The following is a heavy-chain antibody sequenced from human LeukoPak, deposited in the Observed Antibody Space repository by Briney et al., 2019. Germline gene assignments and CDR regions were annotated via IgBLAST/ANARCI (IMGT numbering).Heavy chain of an antibody. D-gene: IGHD2-2*01. CDR2: INSSGGST. CDR1: GYTLTSYY. V-gene: IGHV1-46*03. J-gene: IGHJ4*02. CDR3: ARGLGYCSSTSCYAY. Sequence: ASVKVSCKASGYTLTSYYMHWVRQAAGQGLEWMGIINSSGGSTSYAQKFQGRVTMTRDTSTSTVYMELSSLRSEDTTVHYCARGLGYCSSTSCYAYWGQGTLVTVSS.